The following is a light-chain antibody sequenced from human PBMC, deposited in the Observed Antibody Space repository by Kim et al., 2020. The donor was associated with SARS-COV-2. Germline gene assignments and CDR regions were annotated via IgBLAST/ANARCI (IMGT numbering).Light chain of an antibody. Sequence: GQSITISCTGTSSDIGSYNFVSWYQQHPGKAPRLMIYEVTKRPSGVSNRFSGSKSGNRASLTISGLQAEDEADYSCCSYAGSNTIVFGTGTKVTVL. V-gene: IGLV2-23*02. J-gene: IGLJ1*01. CDR3: CSYAGSNTIV. CDR2: EVT. CDR1: SSDIGSYNF.